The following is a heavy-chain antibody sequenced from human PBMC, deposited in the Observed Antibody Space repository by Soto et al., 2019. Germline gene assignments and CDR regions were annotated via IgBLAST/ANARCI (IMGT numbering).Heavy chain of an antibody. V-gene: IGHV3-74*01. D-gene: IGHD6-19*01. J-gene: IGHJ4*02. CDR3: ARDRQWLVQTTRTFDY. CDR2: INSDGSST. CDR1: GFTFRSYW. Sequence: PGGSLRLSCAASGFTFRSYWMQWVRQAPGKGLVWVSWINSDGSSTSYADSVKGRFTISRDNAKNTLYLQMNSLRAEDTAVYYCARDRQWLVQTTRTFDYWGQGTLVTVSS.